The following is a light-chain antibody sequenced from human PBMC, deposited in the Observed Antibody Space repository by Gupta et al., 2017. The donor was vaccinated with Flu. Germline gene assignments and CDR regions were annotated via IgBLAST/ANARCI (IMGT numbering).Light chain of an antibody. J-gene: IGLJ1*01. CDR3: SSYADTYIPFV. CDR2: EIN. V-gene: IGLV2-8*01. Sequence: QSALTQPSSASGSPGQSVTISCTGPTSDIGAYNFVSWYQQHPGKAPKLIIYEINKRPSGVPEHFSGSKSGNTASLTISGLQAEDEADYYCSSYADTYIPFVFGTGTKVTVL. CDR1: TSDIGAYNF.